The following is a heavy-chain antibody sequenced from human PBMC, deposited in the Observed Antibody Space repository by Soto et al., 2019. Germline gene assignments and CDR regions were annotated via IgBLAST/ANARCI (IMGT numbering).Heavy chain of an antibody. J-gene: IGHJ4*02. V-gene: IGHV3-30*18. CDR1: VFTFSSYG. CDR3: ANPPQPYSSSWHLFDY. CDR2: ISYDGSNK. D-gene: IGHD6-13*01. Sequence: QVQLVESGGGVVQPGRSLRLSCAASVFTFSSYGMHWVRQAPGKGLEWVAVISYDGSNKYYADSVKGRFTISRDNSKNTLYLQMNSLRAEDTAVYYCANPPQPYSSSWHLFDYWGQGTLVTVSS.